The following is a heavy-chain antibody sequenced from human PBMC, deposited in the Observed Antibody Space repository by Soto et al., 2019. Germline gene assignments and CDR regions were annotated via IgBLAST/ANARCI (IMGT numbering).Heavy chain of an antibody. D-gene: IGHD3-9*01. CDR1: GGTFSSYA. CDR2: IIPIFGTA. V-gene: IGHV1-69*06. CDR3: ARAHYDILTGLNYYYYGMDV. Sequence: ASVKVSCKASGGTFSSYAISWVRQAPGQGLEWMGGIIPIFGTANYAQKFQGRVTITADKSTSTAYMELSSLRSEDTAVYYCARAHYDILTGLNYYYYGMDVWGQGTTVTV. J-gene: IGHJ6*02.